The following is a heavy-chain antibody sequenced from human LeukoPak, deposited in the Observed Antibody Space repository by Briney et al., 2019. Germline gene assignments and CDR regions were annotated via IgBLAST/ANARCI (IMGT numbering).Heavy chain of an antibody. V-gene: IGHV3-30*04. CDR1: GFTFSSYA. CDR3: AEGSI. CDR2: ISYDGSNK. Sequence: PGGSLRLSCAASGFTFSSYAMHWVRQAPGKGLEWVAVISYDGSNKYYADSVKGRFTISRDNSKNTLYLQMNSLRAEDTAVYYCAEGSIWGQGTMVTVSS. D-gene: IGHD3-10*01. J-gene: IGHJ3*02.